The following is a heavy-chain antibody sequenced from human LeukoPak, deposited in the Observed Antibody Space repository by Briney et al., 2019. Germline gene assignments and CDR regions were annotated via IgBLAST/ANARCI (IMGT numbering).Heavy chain of an antibody. CDR1: GGTVNSYA. CDR3: AREVTDSSGHFYGDSYFDY. J-gene: IGHJ4*02. Sequence: ASVKVSCKASGGTVNSYAITWVRQAPGQGLEWMGRIIPILNIANYAQKFQGRVTITADKSTSTVYMELSSLRSEDTAVYYCAREVTDSSGHFYGDSYFDYWGQGALVTVSS. D-gene: IGHD3-22*01. V-gene: IGHV1-69*04. CDR2: IIPILNIA.